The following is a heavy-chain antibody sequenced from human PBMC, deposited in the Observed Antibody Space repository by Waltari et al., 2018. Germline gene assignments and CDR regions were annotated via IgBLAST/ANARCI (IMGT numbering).Heavy chain of an antibody. Sequence: EVHLVESGGGLVQPGGSLRLSCAASGFTFSNFWMNWVRQAPGKGREVVAQINEDGSLKDYVDSVMGRFTISRDNARNSLYLEITSLRAEDTAVYYCARDVPYLGRGAYDFWGQGTMVTVSS. CDR1: GFTFSNFW. CDR3: ARDVPYLGRGAYDF. CDR2: INEDGSLK. J-gene: IGHJ3*01. V-gene: IGHV3-7*01. D-gene: IGHD2-21*01.